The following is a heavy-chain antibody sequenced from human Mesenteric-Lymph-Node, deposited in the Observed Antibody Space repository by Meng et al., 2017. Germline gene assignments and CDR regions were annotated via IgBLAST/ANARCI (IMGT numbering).Heavy chain of an antibody. CDR1: GASVISGSYS. CDR2: IYYNGST. J-gene: IGHJ2*01. V-gene: IGHV4-61*01. Sequence: SETLSLTCTVSGASVISGSYSWSWIRQPPGKGLEWIGHIYYNGSTNYNPSLKSRVTISVDTSKNQFSLKLSSVTAADTAVYYCARVRRQLWLGYWYFDLWGRGTLVTVSS. D-gene: IGHD5-18*01. CDR3: ARVRRQLWLGYWYFDL.